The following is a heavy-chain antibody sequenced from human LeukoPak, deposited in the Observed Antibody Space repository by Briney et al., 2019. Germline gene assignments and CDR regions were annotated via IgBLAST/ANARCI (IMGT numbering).Heavy chain of an antibody. J-gene: IGHJ4*02. V-gene: IGHV3-23*01. Sequence: GASLRLSCAASGFTFSSYAMSWVRQATGKGLEWVSAISGSGGSTYYADTVKGRFTISRDNSKNTLYLQMNSLRAEDTAVYYCAKERLVRGNSGFDYWGQGTLVTVSS. CDR2: ISGSGGST. CDR1: GFTFSSYA. CDR3: AKERLVRGNSGFDY. D-gene: IGHD4-23*01.